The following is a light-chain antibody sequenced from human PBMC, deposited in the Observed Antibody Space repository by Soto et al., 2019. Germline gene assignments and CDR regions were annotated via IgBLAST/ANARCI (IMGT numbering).Light chain of an antibody. Sequence: DIQMTQSPSTLSGSVGDRVTITCRASQTISSWLAWYQQKPGKAPKLLIYAASRLQSGVPSRFTGSGSGTDFTLTISSLQPEDFATYYCQQTTNFPLTFGQGTRLEIK. J-gene: IGKJ5*01. V-gene: IGKV1-12*01. CDR2: AAS. CDR3: QQTTNFPLT. CDR1: QTISSW.